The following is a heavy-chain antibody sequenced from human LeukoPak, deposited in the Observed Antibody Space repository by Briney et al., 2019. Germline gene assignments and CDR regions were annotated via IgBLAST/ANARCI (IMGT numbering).Heavy chain of an antibody. CDR1: GFTFSSYW. J-gene: IGHJ4*02. D-gene: IGHD3-22*01. CDR2: IKQDGSEK. Sequence: GGSLRLSCAASGFTFSSYWMSWVRQAPGKGLEWVANIKQDGSEKHYVDSVKGRFTISRDNAKNSLYLQMNSLRAEDTAVYYCARDNNYYDSSGYYYGGGYFDYWGQGTLVTVSS. V-gene: IGHV3-7*01. CDR3: ARDNNYYDSSGYYYGGGYFDY.